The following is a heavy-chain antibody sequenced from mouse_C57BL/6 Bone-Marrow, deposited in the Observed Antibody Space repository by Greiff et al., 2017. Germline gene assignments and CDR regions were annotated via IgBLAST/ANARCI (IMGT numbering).Heavy chain of an antibody. D-gene: IGHD2-12*01. CDR1: GYSITSGYD. J-gene: IGHJ2*01. CDR3: ARGYDPPFDY. V-gene: IGHV3-1*01. CDR2: ISYSGST. Sequence: VQLQQSGPGMVKPSQSLSLTCTVTGYSITSGYDWHWIRHFPGNKLEWMGYISYSGSTNYNPSLKSRIPITHDPSKNHFFLKLNSVTTEDTATYYCARGYDPPFDYWGQGTTLTVSS.